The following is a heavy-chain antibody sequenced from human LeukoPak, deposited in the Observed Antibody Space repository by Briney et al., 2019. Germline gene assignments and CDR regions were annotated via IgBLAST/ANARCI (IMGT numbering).Heavy chain of an antibody. CDR2: IYHSGST. CDR3: ANLMVRGVIISALEDY. J-gene: IGHJ4*02. D-gene: IGHD3-10*01. CDR1: GYSISSGYY. Sequence: PSETLSLTCTVSGYSISSGYYWGWIRQPPGKGLEWIGSIYHSGSTYYNPSLKSRVTISADTSKNQFSLKLGSVTAADTAVYYCANLMVRGVIISALEDYWGQGTLVTVSS. V-gene: IGHV4-38-2*02.